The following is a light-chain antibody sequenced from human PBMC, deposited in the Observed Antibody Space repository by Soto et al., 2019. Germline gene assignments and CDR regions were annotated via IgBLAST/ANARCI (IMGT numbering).Light chain of an antibody. V-gene: IGLV2-14*01. CDR2: EVN. CDR3: SFYTSTYTFV. CDR1: SSDVGANIF. J-gene: IGLJ1*01. Sequence: QSVLTQPASVSGSPGQSITISCTGTSSDVGANIFVSWYQQHPGKVPKLMIYEVNNRPWGVPDRFSGSKSGNTASLTISGLQAEDEADYYCSFYTSTYTFVFGTGTKVTVL.